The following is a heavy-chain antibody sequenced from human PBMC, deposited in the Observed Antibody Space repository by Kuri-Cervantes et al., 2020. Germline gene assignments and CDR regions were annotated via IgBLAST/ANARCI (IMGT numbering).Heavy chain of an antibody. J-gene: IGHJ3*02. V-gene: IGHV3-30*04. D-gene: IGHD2-15*01. CDR3: AKAYSDPYGFRDAFDI. Sequence: SCKASGGTFSSYAISWVRQAPGKGLEWVAVISYDGSNKYYADSVKGRFTISRDNSKNTLYLQMNSLRAEDTAVYYCAKAYSDPYGFRDAFDIWGQGTMVTVSS. CDR1: GGTFSSYA. CDR2: ISYDGSNK.